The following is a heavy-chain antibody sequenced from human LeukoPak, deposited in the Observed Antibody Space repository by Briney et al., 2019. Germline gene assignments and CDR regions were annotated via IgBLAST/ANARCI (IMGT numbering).Heavy chain of an antibody. CDR1: GFTFDDYG. J-gene: IGHJ6*03. CDR2: INWNGGST. V-gene: IGHV3-20*04. Sequence: PGGSLRLSCAASGFTFDDYGMSLVRQAPGKGLEWVSGINWNGGSTGYADSVKGRFTISRENAKNSLYLQMNSLGAEDTALYYCARGSSSSYYYYYYYMDVWGKGTTVTVSS. D-gene: IGHD6-6*01. CDR3: ARGSSSSYYYYYYYMDV.